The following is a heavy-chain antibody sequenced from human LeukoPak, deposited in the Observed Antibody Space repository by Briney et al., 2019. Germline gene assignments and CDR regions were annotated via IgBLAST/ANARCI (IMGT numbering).Heavy chain of an antibody. Sequence: ASVKVSCKASGYTFTGYYMHWVRQAPGQGLEWMGWINPNSGGTNYAQKFQGRVTMTRDTSISTAYMELSRLRSDDTAVYYCARPRYCSSTSCYISHYFDYWGQGTLVTVSS. J-gene: IGHJ4*02. CDR1: GYTFTGYY. V-gene: IGHV1-2*02. D-gene: IGHD2-2*01. CDR2: INPNSGGT. CDR3: ARPRYCSSTSCYISHYFDY.